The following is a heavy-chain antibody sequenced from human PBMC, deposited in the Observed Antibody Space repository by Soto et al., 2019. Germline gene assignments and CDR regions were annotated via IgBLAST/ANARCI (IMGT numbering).Heavy chain of an antibody. CDR1: EFTFSIFD. V-gene: IGHV3-23*01. Sequence: EVHLLESGGGLVQPGGSLRLSCAASEFTFSIFDMSWVRQAPGKGLEGVSMISDSGDRTYYAGSVRGRFTMSRDNSKNTVYLQMDSLRAEDTAVYYCIKGGWLDYWGQGTLVTVYS. J-gene: IGHJ4*02. CDR2: ISDSGDRT. CDR3: IKGGWLDY. D-gene: IGHD5-12*01.